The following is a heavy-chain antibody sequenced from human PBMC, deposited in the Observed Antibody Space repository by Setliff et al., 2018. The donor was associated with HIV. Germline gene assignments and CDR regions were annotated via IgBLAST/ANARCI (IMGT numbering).Heavy chain of an antibody. J-gene: IGHJ5*02. CDR2: INPKSDGT. D-gene: IGHD3-9*01. V-gene: IGHV1-2*04. CDR3: AGSILTGYYTFGADH. CDR1: GYTFTSYA. Sequence: GASVKVSCKASGYTFTSYAMHWVRQAPGQRLEWMGWINPKSDGTNYAQKFQGWITMTRDTSISTAYMELSRLRSDDTAVYYCAGSILTGYYTFGADHWGQGTPVTVSS.